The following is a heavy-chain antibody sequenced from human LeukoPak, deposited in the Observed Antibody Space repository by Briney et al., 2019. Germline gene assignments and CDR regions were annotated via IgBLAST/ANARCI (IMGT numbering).Heavy chain of an antibody. CDR2: ISSSSSYI. Sequence: GGSLRLSCAASGFTFSSYSMNWVRQAPGKGLEWVSSISSSSSYIYYADSVKGRFTISRDNAKSSLYLQMNSLRAEDTAVYYCARGWFGEIGQLDYWGQGTLVTVSS. CDR3: ARGWFGEIGQLDY. D-gene: IGHD3-10*01. J-gene: IGHJ4*02. CDR1: GFTFSSYS. V-gene: IGHV3-21*01.